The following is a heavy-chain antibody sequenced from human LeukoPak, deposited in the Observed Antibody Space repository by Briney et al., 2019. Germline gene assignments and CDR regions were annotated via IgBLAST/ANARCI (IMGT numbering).Heavy chain of an antibody. CDR2: INPNSGGT. CDR1: ANTLGYY. V-gene: IGHV1-2*02. Sequence: ASVKVSCKASANTLGYYMHWVRQAPGQGLEWMGWINPNSGGTNYAQKFQGRVTMTRDTSISTAFMELSRLRSDDTAVYYCARDLHYYVAMDDWGQGTTVTVSS. CDR3: ARDLHYYVAMDD. D-gene: IGHD3-10*02. J-gene: IGHJ6*02.